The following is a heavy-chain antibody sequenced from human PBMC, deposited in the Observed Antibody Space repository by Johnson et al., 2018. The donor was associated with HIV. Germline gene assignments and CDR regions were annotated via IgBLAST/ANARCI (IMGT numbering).Heavy chain of an antibody. CDR3: ATLWFGEVSVYDAFDV. Sequence: QVQLVESGGGLVQPGTSLRLSCTASGFAFSSYALHWVRQAPGKGLEWVAVISYDGRDAYYADSVKGRFTSSRDNSKNTLYLQMNSLRPEDSAVYYCATLWFGEVSVYDAFDVWGQGTMVTVSS. V-gene: IGHV3-30*04. J-gene: IGHJ3*01. CDR1: GFAFSSYA. CDR2: ISYDGRDA. D-gene: IGHD3-10*01.